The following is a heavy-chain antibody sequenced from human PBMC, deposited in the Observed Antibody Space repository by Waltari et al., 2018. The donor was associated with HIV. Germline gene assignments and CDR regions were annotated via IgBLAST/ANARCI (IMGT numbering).Heavy chain of an antibody. D-gene: IGHD3-10*01. CDR2: IRGGGET. CDR1: GFIFSDFA. V-gene: IGHV3-23*01. CDR3: VKDSGRAADVFDL. Sequence: QLLESGGGLVEPGGSLRLSCAASGFIFSDFAMDLVRQAPGKGLEWVSAIRGGGETFYADSVKGRFTISRDNSKNTLYLQMNSLRADDAAVYYCVKDSGRAADVFDLWGQGTMVTVSS. J-gene: IGHJ3*01.